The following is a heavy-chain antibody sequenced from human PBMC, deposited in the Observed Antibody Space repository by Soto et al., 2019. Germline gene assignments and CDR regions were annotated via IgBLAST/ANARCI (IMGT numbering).Heavy chain of an antibody. D-gene: IGHD2-8*01. CDR1: GYTFTSYY. CDR2: INPSGGST. Sequence: QVQLVQSGAEVKKPGASVKVSCKASGYTFTSYYMHWVRQAPGQGLEWMGIINPSGGSTSYAQKFQGRVTMTRDTSTSTVYMELSSLRSEDTAVYYCARGGCTNGVCYPYYFDYWGQGTLVTVSS. J-gene: IGHJ4*02. CDR3: ARGGCTNGVCYPYYFDY. V-gene: IGHV1-46*01.